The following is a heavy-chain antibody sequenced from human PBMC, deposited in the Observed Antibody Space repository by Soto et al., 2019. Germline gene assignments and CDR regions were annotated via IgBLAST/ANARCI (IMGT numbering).Heavy chain of an antibody. CDR1: GFTFRSHW. J-gene: IGHJ4*02. CDR2: INSDGSST. CDR3: ARDLSPGYCSDDPCYTLFDY. V-gene: IGHV3-74*01. Sequence: EVQLVESGGGLGQPGGSLRLSCAASGFTFRSHWMHWVRQAPGKGLVWVSRINSDGSSTSYADSVKGRFTISRDNAKNTLFLQMNSLRAEDTAVYYCARDLSPGYCSDDPCYTLFDYWGQGSLVTVSS. D-gene: IGHD2-15*01.